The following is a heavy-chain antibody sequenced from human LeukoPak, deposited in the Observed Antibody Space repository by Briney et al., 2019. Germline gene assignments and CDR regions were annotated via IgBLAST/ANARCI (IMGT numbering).Heavy chain of an antibody. V-gene: IGHV1-2*02. CDR2: INPNSGGT. D-gene: IGHD3-3*01. CDR3: ARGEYYDFWSGYYYSPHLDC. J-gene: IGHJ4*02. CDR1: GYTFTGYN. Sequence: VASVKVSCKASGYTFTGYNIHWVRQAPGQGLEWMGWINPNSGGTNYVHRCQGRVTMTRDTSLSTAYMELNRLRSDGTAVYYCARGEYYDFWSGYYYSPHLDCWGQGTLVTVSS.